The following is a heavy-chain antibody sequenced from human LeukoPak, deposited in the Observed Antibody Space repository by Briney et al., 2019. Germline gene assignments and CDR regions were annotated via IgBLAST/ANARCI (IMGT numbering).Heavy chain of an antibody. J-gene: IGHJ2*01. D-gene: IGHD7-27*01. CDR1: GYTFTGYY. Sequence: ASVKVSCKASGYTFTGYYIHWVRQAPGQGLEWMGWINPNSGGTNYAQKFQGRVTMTRDTSISTAYMELSRLRSDDTAVYYCARFGSNWGFRYFDLWGRGTLVTVSS. V-gene: IGHV1-2*02. CDR3: ARFGSNWGFRYFDL. CDR2: INPNSGGT.